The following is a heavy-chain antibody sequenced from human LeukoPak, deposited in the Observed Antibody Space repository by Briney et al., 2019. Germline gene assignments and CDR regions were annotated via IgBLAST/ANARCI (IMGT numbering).Heavy chain of an antibody. D-gene: IGHD3-22*01. CDR1: GYNFTSYG. Sequence: ASVKVSCKASGYNFTSYGISWVRQAPGQGLEWMGWISAYNGNTNYAQKLQGRVTMTTDTSTSTAYMELRSLRSDDTAVYYCARGRTGYYDSSGYRGNWFDPWGQGTLVTVSS. CDR3: ARGRTGYYDSSGYRGNWFDP. J-gene: IGHJ5*02. V-gene: IGHV1-18*01. CDR2: ISAYNGNT.